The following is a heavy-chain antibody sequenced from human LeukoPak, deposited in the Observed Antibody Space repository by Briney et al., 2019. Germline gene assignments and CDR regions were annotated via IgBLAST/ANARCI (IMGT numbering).Heavy chain of an antibody. J-gene: IGHJ6*03. CDR1: GFTFSSYA. Sequence: GGSLRLSCAASGFTFSSYAMSWVRQAPGKGLEWVSAISGSGGSTYYADSVKGRFTISRDNSKNTLYLQMNSLRAEDTAVYYCAKGLYSSGWYGYYYYMDVWGKGTTVTVSS. CDR2: ISGSGGST. V-gene: IGHV3-23*01. CDR3: AKGLYSSGWYGYYYYMDV. D-gene: IGHD6-19*01.